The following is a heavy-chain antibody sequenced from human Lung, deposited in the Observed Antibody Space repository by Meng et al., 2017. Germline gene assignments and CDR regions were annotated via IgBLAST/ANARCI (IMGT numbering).Heavy chain of an antibody. D-gene: IGHD4-11*01. CDR1: GGSFSDYS. J-gene: IGHJ4*02. CDR3: ARGPTTMAHDFDY. CDR2: INHSGST. V-gene: IGHV4-34*01. Sequence: QFHLQQWGPGLSKPPETLSLTCVASGGSFSDYSWSWIRQPPGKGLEWIGEINHSGSTNYNPSLESRATISVDTSQNNLSLKLSSVTAADSAVYYCARGPTTMAHDFDYWGQGTLVTVSS.